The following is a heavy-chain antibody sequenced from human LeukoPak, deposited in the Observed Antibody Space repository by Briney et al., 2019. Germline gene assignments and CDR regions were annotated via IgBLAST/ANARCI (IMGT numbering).Heavy chain of an antibody. J-gene: IGHJ4*02. CDR1: AGSISSYY. D-gene: IGHD6-19*01. CDR3: ARVGSGGAWFDY. Sequence: SETLSLTCTISAGSISSYYWSWIRQPPGKGLEWIGYIFFSGTTNYNPSLKSRVTISVDTSKNQFSLKMTSVTAADTAVYFCARVGSGGAWFDYWGQGTLVTVSS. CDR2: IFFSGTT. V-gene: IGHV4-59*01.